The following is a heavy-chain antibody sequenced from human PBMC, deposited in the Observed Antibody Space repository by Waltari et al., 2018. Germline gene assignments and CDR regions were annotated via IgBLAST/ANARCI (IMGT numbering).Heavy chain of an antibody. V-gene: IGHV3-23*04. CDR2: ISGIGGST. CDR1: GFTFSRYA. J-gene: IGHJ3*02. Sequence: EVQLVESGGGLVQPGGSLRLSCAASGFTFSRYAMSWVRQAHGKGLEWVSAISGIGGSTYYADSVKGRFTISRDNSKNTLYLQMNSLRAEDTAVYYCAKWLPRGGYATPSGDAFDIWGQGTMVTVSS. CDR3: AKWLPRGGYATPSGDAFDI. D-gene: IGHD3-16*01.